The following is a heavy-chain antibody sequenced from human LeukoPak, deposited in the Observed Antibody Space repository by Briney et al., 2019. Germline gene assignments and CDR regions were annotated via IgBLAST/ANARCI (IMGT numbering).Heavy chain of an antibody. D-gene: IGHD6-19*01. CDR1: GGSFSGYY. J-gene: IGHJ5*02. Sequence: SETLSLTCAVYGGSFSGYYWSWIRQPPGKGLEWIGEINHSGSTNYNPSLKSRVTISVDTSKNQFSLRLSSVTAADTAVYYCARGGIAVAWGQGTLVTVSP. CDR3: ARGGIAVA. V-gene: IGHV4-34*01. CDR2: INHSGST.